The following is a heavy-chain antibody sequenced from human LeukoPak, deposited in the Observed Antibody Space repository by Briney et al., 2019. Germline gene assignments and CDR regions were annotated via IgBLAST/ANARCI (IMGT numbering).Heavy chain of an antibody. CDR1: GFTFSSYE. J-gene: IGHJ4*02. CDR2: ISSSGSSI. D-gene: IGHD6-13*01. CDR3: ARDLTAAAGDY. Sequence: PGGSLRLSCAASGFTFSSYEMNWVRQAPGKGLEWVSYISSSGSSIYYADSVKGRFTISRDNAKNSLYLQMNSLGAEDTAVYYCARDLTAAAGDYWGQGTLVTVSS. V-gene: IGHV3-48*03.